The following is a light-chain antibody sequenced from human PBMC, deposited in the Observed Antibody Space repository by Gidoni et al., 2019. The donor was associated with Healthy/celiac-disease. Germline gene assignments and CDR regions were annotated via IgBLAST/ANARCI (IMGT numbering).Light chain of an antibody. CDR1: QSISSD. V-gene: IGKV1-39*01. Sequence: DIQMTQSPSSLSASVGDRVTITCRASQSISSDLNWYQQKPGKAPKLLIYAASSLQSGVPSRFSGSGSGPDFTLTISSLQPEDFATYYCQPSYSTPRTFGQGTKVEIK. CDR3: QPSYSTPRT. CDR2: AAS. J-gene: IGKJ1*01.